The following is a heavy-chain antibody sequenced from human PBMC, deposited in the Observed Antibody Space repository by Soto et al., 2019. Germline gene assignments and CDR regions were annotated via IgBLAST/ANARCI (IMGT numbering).Heavy chain of an antibody. CDR1: GFTFSNAW. D-gene: IGHD6-19*01. J-gene: IGHJ4*02. CDR2: IKSKTDGGTT. CDR3: TTDVASSGWQRGPPGFDY. Sequence: GGSLRLSCAASGFTFSNAWMSWVRQAPGKGLEWVGRIKSKTDGGTTDYAAPVKGRFTISRDDSKNTLYLQMNSLKTEDTAVYYCTTDVASSGWQRGPPGFDYWGQGTLVTVSS. V-gene: IGHV3-15*01.